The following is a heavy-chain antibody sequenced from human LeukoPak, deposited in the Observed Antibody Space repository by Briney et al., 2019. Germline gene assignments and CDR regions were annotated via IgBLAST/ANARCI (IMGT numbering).Heavy chain of an antibody. CDR3: ARDGGEYSSSHFDY. J-gene: IGHJ4*02. Sequence: PGGSLRLSCAASGFTFSSYSMNWVRQAPGKGLEWVSYISSSSSTIYYADSVKGRFTISRDNAKNSLYLQMNSLRAEDTAVYYCARDGGEYSSSHFDYWGQGTLVTVSS. CDR1: GFTFSSYS. D-gene: IGHD6-6*01. V-gene: IGHV3-48*01. CDR2: ISSSSSTI.